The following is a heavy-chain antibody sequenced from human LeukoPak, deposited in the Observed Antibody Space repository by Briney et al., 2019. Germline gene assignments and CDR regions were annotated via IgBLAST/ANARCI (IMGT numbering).Heavy chain of an antibody. CDR3: ATDRDNSDWQKRFDS. Sequence: GGSLRLSCAASGFTFSTHWMNWSRQAPGKGLEWVGNINQDASEINYVDSVRGRFTISRDNAKNSLHLQMNSLRAEDTAVYYCATDRDNSDWQKRFDSWGQGTLVTVSS. V-gene: IGHV3-7*01. D-gene: IGHD2-21*02. CDR2: INQDASEI. CDR1: GFTFSTHW. J-gene: IGHJ4*02.